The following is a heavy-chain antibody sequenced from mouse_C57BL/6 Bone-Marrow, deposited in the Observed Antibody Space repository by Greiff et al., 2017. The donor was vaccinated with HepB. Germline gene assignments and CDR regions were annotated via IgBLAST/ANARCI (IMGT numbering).Heavy chain of an antibody. D-gene: IGHD2-5*01. CDR2: IDPENGDT. CDR3: TRGSNYGWFAY. V-gene: IGHV14-4*01. CDR1: GFNIKDDY. Sequence: EVQLQQSGAELVRPGASVKLSCTASGFNIKDDYMHWVKQRPEQGLEWIGWIDPENGDTEYASKFQGKATITADTSSNTAYLQLSSLTSEDTAVYYCTRGSNYGWFAYWGQGTLVTVSA. J-gene: IGHJ3*01.